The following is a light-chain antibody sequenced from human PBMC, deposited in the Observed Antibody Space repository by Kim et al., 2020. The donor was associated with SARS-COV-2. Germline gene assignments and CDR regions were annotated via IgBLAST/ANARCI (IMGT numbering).Light chain of an antibody. J-gene: IGKJ3*01. V-gene: IGKV4-1*01. CDR1: QSVFYSSNNKNY. CDR3: QQYYSSPGFT. Sequence: DIVMTQSPDSLAVSLGERATINCKSSQSVFYSSNNKNYLAWYQHKPGQPPKLLIYWASTRESGVPDRFSGSGSGTDFTRTISSLQAEDVAVYYGQQYYSSPGFTFGPGTKVDIK. CDR2: WAS.